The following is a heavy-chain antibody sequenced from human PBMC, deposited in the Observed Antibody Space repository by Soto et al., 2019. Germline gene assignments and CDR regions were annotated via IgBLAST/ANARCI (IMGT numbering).Heavy chain of an antibody. CDR1: GFSLRTSW. CDR2: IKPDGSDK. J-gene: IGHJ4*02. Sequence: GVSLRLSCSASGFSLRTSWMGWVRQSPGKGLEWVAHIKPDGSDKYYADYVKGRFTFSRENARNSLSLQMTSLRVEGTGVYFWARARLWDPDFHSWGQRTRLTASS. V-gene: IGHV3-7*03. CDR3: ARARLWDPDFHS. D-gene: IGHD3-10*01.